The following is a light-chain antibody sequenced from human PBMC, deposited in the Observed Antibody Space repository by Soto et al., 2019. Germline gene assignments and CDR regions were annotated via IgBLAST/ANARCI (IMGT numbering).Light chain of an antibody. J-gene: IGKJ1*01. Sequence: DIQMTQSPSTLSASVGDRVTITCRASQSISSWLAWYQQKPGKAPRLLIYAASSLKSGVPSRFSGSGSGTEFTLTISSLQPDDFATYYCQQYNSYSWTFGQGTKVDIK. CDR3: QQYNSYSWT. CDR2: AAS. V-gene: IGKV1-5*01. CDR1: QSISSW.